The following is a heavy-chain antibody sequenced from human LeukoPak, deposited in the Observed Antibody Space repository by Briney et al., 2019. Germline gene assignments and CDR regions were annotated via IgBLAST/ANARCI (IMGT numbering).Heavy chain of an antibody. CDR1: GFTFSSYS. D-gene: IGHD3-10*01. J-gene: IGHJ6*04. CDR2: INSSSSYI. CDR3: ARVITMVRGVIYYYGMDV. Sequence: GGSLRLSCAASGFTFSSYSMNWVRQAPGEGLEWVSSINSSSSYIYYADLVKGRFTISRDNAKNSLYLRMNSLRAEDTAVYYCARVITMVRGVIYYYGMDVWGKGTTVTVSS. V-gene: IGHV3-21*01.